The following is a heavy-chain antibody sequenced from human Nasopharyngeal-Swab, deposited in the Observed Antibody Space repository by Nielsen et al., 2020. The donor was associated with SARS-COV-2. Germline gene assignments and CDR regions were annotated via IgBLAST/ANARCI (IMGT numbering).Heavy chain of an antibody. V-gene: IGHV4-39*01. CDR3: ARLTVSSSGISSGAFDI. CDR2: INHSGST. Sequence: SETLSLTCTVSGGSISSGSYYWSWIRQPPGKGLEWIGEINHSGSTNYNPSLKSRVTISVDTSKNQFSLKLSSVTAADTAVYYCARLTVSSSGISSGAFDIWGQGTMVTVSS. D-gene: IGHD6-19*01. CDR1: GGSISSGSYY. J-gene: IGHJ3*02.